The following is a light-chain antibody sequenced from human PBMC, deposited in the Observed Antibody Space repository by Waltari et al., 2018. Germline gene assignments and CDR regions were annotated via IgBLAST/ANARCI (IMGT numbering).Light chain of an antibody. Sequence: QSALTQPASVSASPGQSITISCTGTSSDIGRYNYVSWYQQHPGKAPKLLIFDVSKRPSGVSNRFSGSKSADTASLTISGLQSEDEADYYCSSYTTSTTVIFGGGTKLTVL. CDR2: DVS. V-gene: IGLV2-14*03. J-gene: IGLJ2*01. CDR3: SSYTTSTTVI. CDR1: SSDIGRYNY.